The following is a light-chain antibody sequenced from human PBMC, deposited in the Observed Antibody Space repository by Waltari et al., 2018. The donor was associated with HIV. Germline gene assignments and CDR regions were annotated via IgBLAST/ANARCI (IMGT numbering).Light chain of an antibody. V-gene: IGLV2-14*01. CDR1: TSDVGGYQS. CDR3: TSYTSRNTRV. J-gene: IGLJ1*01. CDR2: EVT. Sequence: QSALTQPASVSGSPGQSITISCTGTTSDVGGYQSVSWYQQHPGKAPKLMIYEVTHRPSGVSFRFSGYKSGNTAYLTISGLQAEDEADYFCTSYTSRNTRVFGTGTKVTVL.